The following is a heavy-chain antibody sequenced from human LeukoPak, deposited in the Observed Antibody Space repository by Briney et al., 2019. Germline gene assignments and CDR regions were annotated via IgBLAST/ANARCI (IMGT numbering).Heavy chain of an antibody. CDR1: GYTFTSYD. V-gene: IGHV1-8*03. CDR3: ARASGYSSGRASDY. CDR2: MNPNSGNT. D-gene: IGHD6-19*01. Sequence: ASVKVSCKASGYTFTSYDINWVRQATGQGLEWMGRMNPNSGNTGYAQKFQGRVTITRNTSISTAYMELSSLRSEDTAVYYCARASGYSSGRASDYWGQGTLVTVSS. J-gene: IGHJ4*02.